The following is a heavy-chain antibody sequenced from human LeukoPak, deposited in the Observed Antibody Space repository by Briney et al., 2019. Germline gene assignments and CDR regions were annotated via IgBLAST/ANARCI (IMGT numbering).Heavy chain of an antibody. CDR3: ARVGSVLRFLEWFDGMDV. D-gene: IGHD3-3*01. V-gene: IGHV3-21*01. J-gene: IGHJ6*02. CDR1: GFTFSSYS. CDR2: ISSSSSYI. Sequence: GGSLRLSCAASGFTFSSYSMNWVRQAPGKGLEWVSSISSSSSYIYYADSLKGRFTISRDNAKNSLYLQMNSLRAEDTAVYYCARVGSVLRFLEWFDGMDVWGQGTTVTVSS.